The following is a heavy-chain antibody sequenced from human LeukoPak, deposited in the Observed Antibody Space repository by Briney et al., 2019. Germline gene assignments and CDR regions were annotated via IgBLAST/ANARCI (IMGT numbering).Heavy chain of an antibody. J-gene: IGHJ5*02. Sequence: PGGSLRLSCAASGFTFSSYGMHWVRQAPGKGLEWIGSIHYSGSTYYNPSLKSRVTISVDTSKNQFSLKLSSVTAADTAVYYCARDVQGAYCSSTSCYNWFDPWGQGTLVTVSS. CDR1: GFTFSSYG. CDR2: IHYSGST. CDR3: ARDVQGAYCSSTSCYNWFDP. V-gene: IGHV4-39*07. D-gene: IGHD2-2*01.